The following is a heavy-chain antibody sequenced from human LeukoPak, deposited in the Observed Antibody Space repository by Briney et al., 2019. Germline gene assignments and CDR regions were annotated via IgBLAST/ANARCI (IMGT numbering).Heavy chain of an antibody. CDR3: ARDESAGVPAANPDY. CDR1: GFTFSSYW. Sequence: PGGSLRLSCAAPGFTFSSYWMSWVRQAPGKGLEWVANIKQDGSEKYYVDSVKGRFTISRDNAKNSLYLQMNSLRAEDTAVYYCARDESAGVPAANPDYWGQGTLVTVSS. CDR2: IKQDGSEK. J-gene: IGHJ4*02. V-gene: IGHV3-7*01. D-gene: IGHD2-2*01.